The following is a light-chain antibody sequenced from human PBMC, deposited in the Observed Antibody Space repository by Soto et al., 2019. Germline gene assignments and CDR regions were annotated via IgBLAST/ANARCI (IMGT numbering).Light chain of an antibody. V-gene: IGKV3-15*01. CDR1: QSIGYK. Sequence: EIAMTQSPATLSVSPGEGATLSCRTSQSIGYKLAWYQQKPGQPPRLLIYDTFTRATGIPDRFSGSGSGTDFTLTISSLQSEDFAVYYCQQYNNWPWTFGQGTKVDIK. J-gene: IGKJ1*01. CDR2: DTF. CDR3: QQYNNWPWT.